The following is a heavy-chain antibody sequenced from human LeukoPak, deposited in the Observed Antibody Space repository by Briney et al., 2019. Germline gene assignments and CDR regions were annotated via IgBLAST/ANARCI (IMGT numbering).Heavy chain of an antibody. CDR3: ARGSDYDHRNFDY. D-gene: IGHD5-12*01. V-gene: IGHV4-4*07. CDR1: GGSISSYF. J-gene: IGHJ4*02. CDR2: IYTSGST. Sequence: SETLSLTCTVSGGSISSYFWGWIRHPAGKGLEGIGRIYTSGSTNYNPSLKSRVTMSVDTSKNQFSLKLSSVTAADTAVYYCARGSDYDHRNFDYWGQGTLVIVFS.